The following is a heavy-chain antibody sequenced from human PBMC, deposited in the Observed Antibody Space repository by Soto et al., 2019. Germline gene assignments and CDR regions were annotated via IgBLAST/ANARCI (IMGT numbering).Heavy chain of an antibody. J-gene: IGHJ3*02. Sequence: QVHLVQSGAEVKKPGSSVKVSCKASGGTFNTYTLIWVRQAPGQRLEWIGRIIPFLSVTNSAQKFQDRVALTADKSTSTAYWELTSLTSGDTARYCCSFVLWSAETFDIWGQGTMVTVSS. V-gene: IGHV1-69*02. CDR2: IIPFLSVT. CDR1: GGTFNTYT. CDR3: SFVLWSAETFDI. D-gene: IGHD2-8*02.